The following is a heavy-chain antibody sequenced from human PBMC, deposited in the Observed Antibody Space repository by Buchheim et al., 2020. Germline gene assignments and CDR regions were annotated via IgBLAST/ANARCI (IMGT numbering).Heavy chain of an antibody. V-gene: IGHV3-7*03. D-gene: IGHD2-21*02. CDR3: ARTLRSTKGMDV. J-gene: IGHJ6*02. Sequence: EVQLVESGGDLVQPGGSLRLSCTASEFTLTPYWVRWVRQAPGKGLEWVATIDPDGSQTYYLDSVEGRFTISRDNAKNPGGLQLNSLRAEDTAIYYCARTLRSTKGMDVLGQGTT. CDR1: EFTLTPYW. CDR2: IDPDGSQT.